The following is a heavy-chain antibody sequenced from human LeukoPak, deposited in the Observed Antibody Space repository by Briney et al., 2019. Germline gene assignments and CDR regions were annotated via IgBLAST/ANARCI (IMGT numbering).Heavy chain of an antibody. D-gene: IGHD3-16*01. Sequence: PSETLSLTCTVSGGSVSSGSYYWSWIRQPPGKGLEWIGYIYYSGSTNYNPSLKSRVTISVDTSKNQFSLKLSSVTAADTAVYYCARQPGWGYYYYMNVWGKGTTVTVSS. J-gene: IGHJ6*03. CDR1: GGSVSSGSYY. CDR3: ARQPGWGYYYYMNV. V-gene: IGHV4-61*01. CDR2: IYYSGST.